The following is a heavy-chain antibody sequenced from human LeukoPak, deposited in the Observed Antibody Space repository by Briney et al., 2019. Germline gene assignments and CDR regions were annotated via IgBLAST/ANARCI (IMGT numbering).Heavy chain of an antibody. CDR3: AKVSPGRTGTTVGFDY. D-gene: IGHD1-7*01. V-gene: IGHV3-30*02. CDR2: TRYDGGQK. Sequence: GGSLRLSCGASGFTFSIYGMHWVRQAPGKGLEWVAYTRYDGGQKYYADSVRGRFTISGDNSRNTLYLQMDSLRAEDTAVYYCAKVSPGRTGTTVGFDYWGQGTLVTVSS. J-gene: IGHJ4*02. CDR1: GFTFSIYG.